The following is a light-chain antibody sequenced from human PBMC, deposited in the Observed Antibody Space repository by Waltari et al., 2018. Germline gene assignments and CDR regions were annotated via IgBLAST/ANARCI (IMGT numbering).Light chain of an antibody. CDR1: SGSFDSKY. CDR2: KDN. CDR3: QSGDGSYKPV. Sequence: VFTQPHSVSGSPGQTVTISCTRSSGSFDSKYLQWYQQPPGSAPPTVIYKDNQSPSGVPDRFPGSIDTSSTAACVTICGLKSEAEADYSWQSGDGSYKPVFGGGTRLTVL. J-gene: IGLJ2*01. V-gene: IGLV6-57*03.